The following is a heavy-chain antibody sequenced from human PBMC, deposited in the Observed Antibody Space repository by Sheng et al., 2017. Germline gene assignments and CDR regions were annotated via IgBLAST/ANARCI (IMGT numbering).Heavy chain of an antibody. Sequence: EVQLVESGGGLVQPGGSLRLSCAASGFTFSSYWMHWVRQAPGKGLVWVSRINSDGSSTSYADSVKGRFTISRDNAKNTLYLQMNSLRAEDTAVYYCASTARRNYYGSGSYSYWGQGTLVTVSS. J-gene: IGHJ4*02. CDR3: ASTARRNYYGSGSYSY. CDR1: GFTFSSYW. V-gene: IGHV3-74*01. CDR2: INSDGSST. D-gene: IGHD3-10*01.